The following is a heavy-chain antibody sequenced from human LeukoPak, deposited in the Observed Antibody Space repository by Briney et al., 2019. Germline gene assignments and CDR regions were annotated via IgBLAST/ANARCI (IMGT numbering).Heavy chain of an antibody. CDR3: ARDKYSGPYYFDY. CDR2: ISAYNGNT. J-gene: IGHJ4*02. CDR1: GYTFTSYG. D-gene: IGHD5-12*01. V-gene: IGHV1-18*04. Sequence: ASVTVSCMASGYTFTSYGISWVRQAPGQGLEWMGWISAYNGNTNYAQKLQGRVTMTTDTSTSTAYMELRSLRSDDTAVYHCARDKYSGPYYFDYWGQGTLVTVSS.